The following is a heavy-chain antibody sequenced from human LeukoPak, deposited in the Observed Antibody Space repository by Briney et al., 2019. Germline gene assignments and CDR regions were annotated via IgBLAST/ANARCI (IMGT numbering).Heavy chain of an antibody. Sequence: GGSLRLSCAASGFTFSSYAMHWVRKAPGKGLEWVAVISYDGSNKYYADSVKGRLTISRDNSKNTLYLQMNSLRAEDTAVYYCAREAIRAMARGYFDYWGQGTLVTVSS. CDR2: ISYDGSNK. V-gene: IGHV3-30*04. J-gene: IGHJ4*02. D-gene: IGHD3-10*01. CDR1: GFTFSSYA. CDR3: AREAIRAMARGYFDY.